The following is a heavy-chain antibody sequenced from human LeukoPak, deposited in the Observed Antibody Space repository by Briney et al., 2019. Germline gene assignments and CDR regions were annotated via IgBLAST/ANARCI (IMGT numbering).Heavy chain of an antibody. V-gene: IGHV4-59*01. CDR2: IYYSGST. J-gene: IGHJ4*02. CDR3: ARYSNPGVLHY. Sequence: KPSETLSLTCTVSGGSISSYYWSWLRQPPGKGLEWIGYIYYSGSTNYNPSLKSRVTISVDTSKNQFSLKLSSVTAADTAVYYCARYSNPGVLHYWGQGTLVTVSS. CDR1: GGSISSYY. D-gene: IGHD4-11*01.